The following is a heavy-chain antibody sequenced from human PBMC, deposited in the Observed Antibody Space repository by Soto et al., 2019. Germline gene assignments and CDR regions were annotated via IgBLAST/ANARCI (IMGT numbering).Heavy chain of an antibody. Sequence: QVQLVQSGAEVKKPGASVKVSCKASGYTFTSYDINWVRQATGQGLEWMGWMNPKSGNTGYAQKFQGRVTMTRNTSISTAYMELSSLRSEDTAVYYCARVGGYDFWSGYYLPDYYYYGMDVWGQGTTVTVSS. CDR2: MNPKSGNT. CDR3: ARVGGYDFWSGYYLPDYYYYGMDV. CDR1: GYTFTSYD. V-gene: IGHV1-8*01. D-gene: IGHD3-3*01. J-gene: IGHJ6*02.